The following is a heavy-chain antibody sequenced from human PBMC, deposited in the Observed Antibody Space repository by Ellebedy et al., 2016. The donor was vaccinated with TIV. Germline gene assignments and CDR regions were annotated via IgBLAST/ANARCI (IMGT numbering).Heavy chain of an antibody. CDR1: GFTFSGSD. CDR2: IRSKDDNYAT. CDR3: ARTPMDGSYAFYFDY. D-gene: IGHD1-26*01. J-gene: IGHJ4*02. Sequence: GESLKISCAASGFTFSGSDVSWVRQASGKGLEWVGRIRSKDDNYATVYAASVKGRFAFYRDDSKNTAYLQMNSLTTEDTAVYYCARTPMDGSYAFYFDYWGQGTLVTVSS. V-gene: IGHV3-73*01.